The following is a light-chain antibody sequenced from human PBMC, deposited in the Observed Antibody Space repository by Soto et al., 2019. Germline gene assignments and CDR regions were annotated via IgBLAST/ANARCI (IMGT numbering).Light chain of an antibody. V-gene: IGLV3-21*02. CDR3: QVWDNGSDHYV. CDR1: NIGSKS. CDR2: DDT. J-gene: IGLJ1*01. Sequence: SYELTQPPSVSVAPGQTASIACGGDNIGSKSVHWYQQKPGQAPVLVVFDDTDRPSGIPERFSGSNSGNTATLTISRVEVGDEADYYCQVWDNGSDHYVFGGGTKVTVL.